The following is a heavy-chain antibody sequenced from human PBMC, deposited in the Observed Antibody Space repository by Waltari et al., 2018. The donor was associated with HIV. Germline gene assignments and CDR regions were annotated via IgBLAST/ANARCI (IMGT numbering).Heavy chain of an antibody. V-gene: IGHV4-38-2*01. Sequence: QVQLLESGPGLVKPSETLSLTCAVSGYSVSSGYYWGWIRQHPGKGLEWIVIFYHGGSIYYNPSLKSRVTIAVATSKTQFSRNMNSVTAADTAVYYCTSRVYPYGPFNSWGQGTLVTVSS. CDR3: TSRVYPYGPFNS. CDR2: FYHGGSI. CDR1: GYSVSSGYY. J-gene: IGHJ4*02. D-gene: IGHD2-2*02.